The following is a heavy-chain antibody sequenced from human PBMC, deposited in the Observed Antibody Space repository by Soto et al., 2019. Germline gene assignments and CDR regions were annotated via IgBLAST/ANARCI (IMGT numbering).Heavy chain of an antibody. CDR3: ARDFEY. CDR2: INSDGSST. V-gene: IGHV3-74*01. CDR1: GFTFSTFW. Sequence: EVQLVESGGGLVQPGGSLRLSCEASGFTFSTFWMHWVRQAPGKGLVWVSRINSDGSSTYYADSVKGRVTISRDNAKNTLYVHLSSLRPEDTAVYYCARDFEYWGQGTLVTVSS. J-gene: IGHJ4*02.